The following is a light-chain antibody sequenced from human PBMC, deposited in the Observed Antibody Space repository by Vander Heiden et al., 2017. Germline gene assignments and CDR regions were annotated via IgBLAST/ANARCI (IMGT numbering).Light chain of an antibody. CDR2: WAS. V-gene: IGKV4-1*01. CDR1: QSVLYSSNNKNY. Sequence: DIVMTQAPDSLAGSLGERATINCKSSQSVLYSSNNKNYLAWYQQKPGQPPKLLIYWASTRESGVPDRFSGSGSGTDFTLTISSRQAEDVAVYYCQRDDSNPPLTFGGGTKVEIK. J-gene: IGKJ4*01. CDR3: QRDDSNPPLT.